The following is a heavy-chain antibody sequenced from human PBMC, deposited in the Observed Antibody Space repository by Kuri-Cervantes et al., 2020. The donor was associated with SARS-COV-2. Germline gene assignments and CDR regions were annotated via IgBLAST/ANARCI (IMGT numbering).Heavy chain of an antibody. CDR1: GYTFTTYG. CDR3: ARSHTLYGGNSSPWDY. V-gene: IGHV1-18*01. CDR2: INTYNGNT. D-gene: IGHD4-23*01. J-gene: IGHJ4*02. Sequence: ASVKVSCKASGYTFTTYGISWVRQAPGRGLEWVGSINTYNGNTNYAQIFEGRVTMTTDTSTSTAYMELTSLRSFDTAVYYCARSHTLYGGNSSPWDYWGQGTLVTVS.